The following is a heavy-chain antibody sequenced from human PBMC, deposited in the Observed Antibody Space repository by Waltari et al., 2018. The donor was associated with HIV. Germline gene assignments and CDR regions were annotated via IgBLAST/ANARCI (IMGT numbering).Heavy chain of an antibody. CDR2: LIPSFGTA. J-gene: IGHJ3*02. D-gene: IGHD2-15*01. CDR3: ASPAAYCSGGSCYSDAFDI. Sequence: QVQLVQSGAEVKKPGSSVKVSCKASGGTFSSYAISWVRQAPGQGLEWMGGLIPSFGTANDAQKFQGRVTMTADESTSTAYMELSSLRSDDTAVYYCASPAAYCSGGSCYSDAFDIWGQGTMVTVSS. V-gene: IGHV1-69*01. CDR1: GGTFSSYA.